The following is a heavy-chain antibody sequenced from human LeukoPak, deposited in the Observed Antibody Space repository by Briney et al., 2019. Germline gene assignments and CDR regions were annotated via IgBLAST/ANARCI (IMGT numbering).Heavy chain of an antibody. D-gene: IGHD3-10*01. V-gene: IGHV3-30*03. J-gene: IGHJ6*02. Sequence: GGSLRLSCAASGFTFSSYGMHWVRQAPGKGLEWVAVISYDGSNKYYADSVKGRFTISRDNSKNTLYLQMNSLRAEDTAVYYSVAELLPYYGMDVWGQGTTVTVSS. CDR1: GFTFSSYG. CDR2: ISYDGSNK. CDR3: VAELLPYYGMDV.